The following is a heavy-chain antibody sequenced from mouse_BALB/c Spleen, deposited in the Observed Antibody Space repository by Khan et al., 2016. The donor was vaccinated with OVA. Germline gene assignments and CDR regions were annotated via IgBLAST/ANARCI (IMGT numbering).Heavy chain of an antibody. J-gene: IGHJ4*01. D-gene: IGHD1-1*01. V-gene: IGHV5-6*01. CDR1: GFTFSTYG. CDR3: ARHWVGVMDY. CDR2: ISSVGTYT. Sequence: EVELVESGGDLVKPGGSLKLSCTASGFTFSTYGMSWVRQTPDKRLEWVATISSVGTYTYYPDRVMGRFTISRDNAKNTLYLQMSSLRSEDTVMYYCARHWVGVMDYWGQGTSVTVSS.